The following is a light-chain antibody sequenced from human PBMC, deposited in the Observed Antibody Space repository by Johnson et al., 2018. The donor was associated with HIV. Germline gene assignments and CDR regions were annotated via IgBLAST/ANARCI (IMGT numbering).Light chain of an antibody. J-gene: IGLJ1*01. CDR3: GTWDSSLSAYV. Sequence: QSVLTQPPSVSAAPGQKVTISCSGSSSNIGNNYVSWYQQIPGTAPKLLIYETTKRPSGIPDRFSGSKSGTSATLGITGLQTGDEADYYCGTWDSSLSAYVFGSGTKVTVL. V-gene: IGLV1-51*02. CDR2: ETT. CDR1: SSNIGNNY.